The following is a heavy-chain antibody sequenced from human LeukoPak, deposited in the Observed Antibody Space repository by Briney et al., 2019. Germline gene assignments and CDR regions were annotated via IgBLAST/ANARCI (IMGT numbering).Heavy chain of an antibody. CDR2: IKQDGSEK. Sequence: PGGSLRLSCAASGFTFSSYWMSWVRQAPGKGLEWVANIKQDGSEKYYVDSVKGRFTISRDNAKNSLYLQMNSLRAEDTAVYYCARVPEYYDILTGHDGAFDPWGQGTLVTVSS. CDR3: ARVPEYYDILTGHDGAFDP. CDR1: GFTFSSYW. V-gene: IGHV3-7*01. D-gene: IGHD3-9*01. J-gene: IGHJ5*02.